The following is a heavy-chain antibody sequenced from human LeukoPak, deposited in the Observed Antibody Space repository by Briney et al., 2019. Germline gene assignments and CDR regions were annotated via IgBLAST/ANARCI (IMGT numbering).Heavy chain of an antibody. V-gene: IGHV4-59*08. CDR3: ARGRRYYDSSGRYFDF. D-gene: IGHD3-22*01. Sequence: SETLSLTCTVSGGSLNDYHWSWIRQPPGKGLEYIGYIFYTGSTNYHPSLKSRVSISIDKSRNRFSLRLSSVTAADTAVYFCARGRRYYDSSGRYFDFWGQGSLVTVSS. CDR2: IFYTGST. J-gene: IGHJ4*02. CDR1: GGSLNDYH.